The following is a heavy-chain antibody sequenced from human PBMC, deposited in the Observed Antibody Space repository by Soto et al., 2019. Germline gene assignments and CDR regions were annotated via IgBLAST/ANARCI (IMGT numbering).Heavy chain of an antibody. CDR2: ISGSGGST. Sequence: PGGSLRLSCAASGFTFSSYAMSWVRQAPGKGLEWVSAISGSGGSTYYADSVKGRFTISRDNAKNTVFLQMNSLGDEDTALYYCKTGGEKGQEIYHFEDWGQGTRVTVSS. CDR3: KTGGEKGQEIYHFED. V-gene: IGHV3-23*01. CDR1: GFTFSSYA. J-gene: IGHJ4*02. D-gene: IGHD2-2*01.